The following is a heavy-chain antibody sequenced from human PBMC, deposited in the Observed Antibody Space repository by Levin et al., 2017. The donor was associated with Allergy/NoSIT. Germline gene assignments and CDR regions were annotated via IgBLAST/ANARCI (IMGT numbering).Heavy chain of an antibody. V-gene: IGHV3-73*01. CDR1: GFTFSGSA. CDR2: IRSKANSYAT. J-gene: IGHJ4*02. Sequence: KVSCAASGFTFSGSAMHWVRQASGKGLEWVGRIRSKANSYATAYAASVKGRFTISRDDSKNTAYLQMNSLKTEDTAVYYCKASDGIDYWGQGTLVTVSS. D-gene: IGHD5-24*01. CDR3: KASDGIDY.